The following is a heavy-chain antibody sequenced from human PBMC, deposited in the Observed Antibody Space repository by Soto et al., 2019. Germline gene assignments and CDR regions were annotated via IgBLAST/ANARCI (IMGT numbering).Heavy chain of an antibody. D-gene: IGHD3-22*01. J-gene: IGHJ3*02. CDR1: GGSISSYY. CDR2: IYTSGST. V-gene: IGHV4-4*07. Sequence: SETLSLTCTVSGGSISSYYWSWIRQPTGKGLEWIGRIYTSGSTNYNPSLKSRVTMSVDTSKNQFSLKLSSVTAADTAVYYCAREWEGVGYDYDSSGYLDAFDIWAQGTMVTVSS. CDR3: AREWEGVGYDYDSSGYLDAFDI.